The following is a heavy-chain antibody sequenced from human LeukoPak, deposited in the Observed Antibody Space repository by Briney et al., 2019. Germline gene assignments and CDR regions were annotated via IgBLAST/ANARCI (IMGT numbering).Heavy chain of an antibody. CDR3: AKGLYYYDSSGYYYGYFQH. CDR1: GFTFSSYA. J-gene: IGHJ1*01. D-gene: IGHD3-22*01. Sequence: GGSLRLSCAASGFTFSSYAMSWVRQAPGKGLEWVSAISGSGGSTYYADSVKGRFTISRDNSKNTLYLQMNSLRAEDTAVYYCAKGLYYYDSSGYYYGYFQHWGQGTLVTVSS. CDR2: ISGSGGST. V-gene: IGHV3-23*01.